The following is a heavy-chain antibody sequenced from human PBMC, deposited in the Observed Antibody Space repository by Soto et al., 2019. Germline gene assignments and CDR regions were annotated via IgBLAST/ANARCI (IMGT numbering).Heavy chain of an antibody. CDR3: VRDRSWSYES. V-gene: IGHV3-72*01. Sequence: EVQLVESGGGLVQPGGSLRLSCAASGFAFSDYFIDWVRQAPGKGLEWVGRVRNRVRGYTTEYAASVKGRFTISRDDSKTSGYLKMNSLRTADTAVYYCVRDRSWSYESWGLGTLVTVS. D-gene: IGHD1-26*01. CDR1: GFAFSDYF. J-gene: IGHJ5*02. CDR2: VRNRVRGYTT.